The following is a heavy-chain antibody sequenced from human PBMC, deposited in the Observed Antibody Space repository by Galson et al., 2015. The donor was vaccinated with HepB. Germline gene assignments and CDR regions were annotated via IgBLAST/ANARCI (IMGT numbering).Heavy chain of an antibody. V-gene: IGHV1-46*03. Sequence: SVKVSCKASGYTFTSYYMHWVRQAPGQGLEWMGIINPSGGSTSYAQKFQGRVTMTRDTSTSTVYMELSSLRSEDTAVYYCARGARGYSYGNPLDYYGMDVWGQGTTVTVSS. CDR1: GYTFTSYY. CDR2: INPSGGST. D-gene: IGHD5-18*01. J-gene: IGHJ6*02. CDR3: ARGARGYSYGNPLDYYGMDV.